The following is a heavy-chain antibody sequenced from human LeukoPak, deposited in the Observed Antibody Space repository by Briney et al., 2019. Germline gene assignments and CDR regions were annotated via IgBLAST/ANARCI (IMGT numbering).Heavy chain of an antibody. CDR2: ISGSGGST. V-gene: IGHV3-23*01. D-gene: IGHD3-22*01. CDR1: GFTFSSYA. Sequence: GGSLRLSCAASGFTFSSYAMSWVRQAPGKGVQWVSAISGSGGSTYYADSVKGRFTISRDNSKNTLYLQMNSLRAEDTAVYYCAKDLIVVVIDNWGQGTLVTVSS. CDR3: AKDLIVVVIDN. J-gene: IGHJ4*02.